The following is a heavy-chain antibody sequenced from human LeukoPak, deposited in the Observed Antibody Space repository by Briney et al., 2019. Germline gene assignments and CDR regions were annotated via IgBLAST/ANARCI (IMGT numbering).Heavy chain of an antibody. Sequence: GGSLRLSCAASGFTFSSYVMHWVRQAPGKGLEWVAVIWYDGSNKYYADSVRGRFTISRDNSKNTLYLQMNSLRAEDTAVYYCAKDRSSYCTNGVCDWFDPWGQGTLVTVSS. CDR1: GFTFSSYV. D-gene: IGHD2-8*01. V-gene: IGHV3-33*06. CDR3: AKDRSSYCTNGVCDWFDP. J-gene: IGHJ5*02. CDR2: IWYDGSNK.